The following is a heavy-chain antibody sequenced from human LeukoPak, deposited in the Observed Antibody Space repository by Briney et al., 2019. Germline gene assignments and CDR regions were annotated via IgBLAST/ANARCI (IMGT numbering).Heavy chain of an antibody. V-gene: IGHV4-39*07. CDR2: IYYSGST. D-gene: IGHD2-15*01. CDR1: GGSISSSSYY. Sequence: PSETLSLTCTVSGGSISSSSYYWGWIRQPPGKGLEWIGSIYYSGSTYYNPSLKSRVTISVDTSKNQFSLKLSSVTAADTAVYYCARVSVVVASRGSWFDPWGQGTLVTVSS. J-gene: IGHJ5*02. CDR3: ARVSVVVASRGSWFDP.